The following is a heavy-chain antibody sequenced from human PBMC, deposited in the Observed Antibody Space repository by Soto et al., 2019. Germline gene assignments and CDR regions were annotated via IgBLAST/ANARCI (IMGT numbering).Heavy chain of an antibody. D-gene: IGHD6-13*01. CDR2: IYPGDSDT. Sequence: LGESLKISCKGSAYNFTTYWIAWVRQMPGEGLEWMGIIYPGDSDTRYSPSFQGQVTISADKSINTAYLQWSSLKPSDTAMYYCARSQPYYYGIDVWGQGTTVTVSS. J-gene: IGHJ6*02. V-gene: IGHV5-51*01. CDR1: AYNFTTYW. CDR3: ARSQPYYYGIDV.